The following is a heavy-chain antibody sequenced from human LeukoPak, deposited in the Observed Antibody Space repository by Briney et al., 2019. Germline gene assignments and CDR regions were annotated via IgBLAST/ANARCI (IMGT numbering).Heavy chain of an antibody. CDR3: ARDEGYYYDSSGYYLFDY. D-gene: IGHD3-22*01. CDR2: IKQDGSEK. V-gene: IGHV3-7*01. J-gene: IGHJ4*02. Sequence: GGSLRLSCAASGFTFSSYWMSWDRQAPGKGLEWVANIKQDGSEKYYVDSVKGRFTISRDNAKNSLYLQMNSLRAEDTAVYYCARDEGYYYDSSGYYLFDYWGQGTLVTVSS. CDR1: GFTFSSYW.